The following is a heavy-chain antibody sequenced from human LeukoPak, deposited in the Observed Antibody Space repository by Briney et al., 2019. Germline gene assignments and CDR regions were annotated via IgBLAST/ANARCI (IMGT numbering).Heavy chain of an antibody. CDR3: ASRLVPTAFDI. Sequence: GASVKVSCKASGGTFSSYAISWVRQAPGQGLEWMGGIIPIFGTANYAQKFQGRVTITTDESTSTAYMELSSLRSEDTAVYYCASRLVPTAFDIWGQGTMVTVSS. CDR1: GGTFSSYA. D-gene: IGHD1-26*01. J-gene: IGHJ3*02. CDR2: IIPIFGTA. V-gene: IGHV1-69*05.